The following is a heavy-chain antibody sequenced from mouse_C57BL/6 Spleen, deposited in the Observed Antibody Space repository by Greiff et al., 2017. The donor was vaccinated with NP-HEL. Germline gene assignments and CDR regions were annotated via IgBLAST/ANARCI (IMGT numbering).Heavy chain of an antibody. CDR3: ARPDYDCAWFAC. Sequence: EVQLVESGGGLVKPGGSLKLSCAASGFTFSDYGMHWVRQAPEKGLEWVAYISSGSSTIYYADTVKGRFTISRDNAKNTLFLQMTRLGSEDTAMFYGARPDYDCAWFACWGQGTLVTVSA. CDR1: GFTFSDYG. CDR2: ISSGSSTI. V-gene: IGHV5-17*01. D-gene: IGHD2-4*01. J-gene: IGHJ3*01.